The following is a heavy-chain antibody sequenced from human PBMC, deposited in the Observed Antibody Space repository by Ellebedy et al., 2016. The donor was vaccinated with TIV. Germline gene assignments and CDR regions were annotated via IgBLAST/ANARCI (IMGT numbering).Heavy chain of an antibody. V-gene: IGHV1-18*01. CDR3: ARGFRYGSGRWPLDY. CDR2: VSPYDGNT. CDR1: GYTLMSYG. D-gene: IGHD4-23*01. Sequence: AALVKVSCKASGYTLMSYGICWVRQAPGQGLEWMGWVSPYDGNTNYAQKFQGRVTMTIDTFTGTGYMDLRNLRSDDTAVYYCARGFRYGSGRWPLDYWGQGTLVTVSS. J-gene: IGHJ4*02.